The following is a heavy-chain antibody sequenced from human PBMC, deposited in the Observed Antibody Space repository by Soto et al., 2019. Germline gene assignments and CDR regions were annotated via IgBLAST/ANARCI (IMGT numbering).Heavy chain of an antibody. J-gene: IGHJ4*01. D-gene: IGHD6-19*01. CDR3: AKEVAVAGDFDY. CDR1: GFTCSSYG. CDR2: ISSDGNTK. Sequence: PGGSRRRPCVASGFTCSSYGIHWVRQAPGKGLEWVAVISSDGNTKYYADSVKGRFTISRDNSKNTLYLQMDSLRPEDTAVYYCAKEVAVAGDFDYWGHGTLVTVSS. V-gene: IGHV3-30*18.